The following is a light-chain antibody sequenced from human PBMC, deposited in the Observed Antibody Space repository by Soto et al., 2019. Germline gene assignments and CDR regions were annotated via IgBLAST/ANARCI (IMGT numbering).Light chain of an antibody. Sequence: EIVMTQSPATLSVSPGERATLSCRASQSVSSSYLAWYQQKPGQAPRLLIYGASTRATGIPARFSGSGSGTEFTLTISSLQSEDFAVYYCQQYNNWPMYTRGQGTKVDIK. CDR2: GAS. CDR3: QQYNNWPMYT. J-gene: IGKJ2*01. CDR1: QSVSSSY. V-gene: IGKV3-15*01.